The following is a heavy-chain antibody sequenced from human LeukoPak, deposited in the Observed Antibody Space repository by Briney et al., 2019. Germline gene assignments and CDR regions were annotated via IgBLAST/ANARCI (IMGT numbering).Heavy chain of an antibody. Sequence: GESLKISCKGSGYLFTRKWIGWVRQMPGKGLEWMGIIYPGDSETRYSPSLQGQVTISADKSINTAYLQWSSLKASDTAMYYCARRVVNNRNWYFDLWGRGTPVTVSS. J-gene: IGHJ2*01. V-gene: IGHV5-51*01. CDR2: IYPGDSET. D-gene: IGHD4-23*01. CDR1: GYLFTRKW. CDR3: ARRVVNNRNWYFDL.